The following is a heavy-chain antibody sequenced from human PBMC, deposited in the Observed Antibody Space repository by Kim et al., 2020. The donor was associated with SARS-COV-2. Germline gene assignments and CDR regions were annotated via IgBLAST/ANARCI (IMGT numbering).Heavy chain of an antibody. CDR3: ARTELYYYGSGTYYYGMDV. Sequence: SQTLSLTCAISGDSVSSNSAAWNWIRQSPSRGLEWLGRTYYRSKWYNDYAVSVKSRITINPDTSKNQFSLQLNSVTPEDTAVYYCARTELYYYGSGTYYYGMDVWGQGTTVTVSS. V-gene: IGHV6-1*01. CDR2: TYYRSKWYN. CDR1: GDSVSSNSAA. J-gene: IGHJ6*02. D-gene: IGHD3-10*01.